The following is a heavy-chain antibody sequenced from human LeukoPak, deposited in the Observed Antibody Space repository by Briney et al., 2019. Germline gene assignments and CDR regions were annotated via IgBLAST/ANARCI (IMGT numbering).Heavy chain of an antibody. V-gene: IGHV5-51*01. CDR3: ARLGSSWIYYYYYGMDV. J-gene: IGHJ6*04. CDR1: GYSFTSYW. Sequence: PGESLQISCKGSGYSFTSYWIGRVRQMPGKGLEWMGIIYPGDSDTRYSPSFQGQVTISADKSISTAYLQWSSLKASDTAMYYCARLGSSWIYYYYYGMDVWGKGTTVTVSS. CDR2: IYPGDSDT. D-gene: IGHD6-13*01.